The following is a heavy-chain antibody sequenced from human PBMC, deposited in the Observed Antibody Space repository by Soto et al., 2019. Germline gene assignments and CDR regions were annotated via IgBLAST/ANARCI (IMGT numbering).Heavy chain of an antibody. Sequence: EVQLVESGGGLVQPGGSLRLSCAGSGFTFSNYWMHWVRQAPGKGLEWVSRIDHDGPTDYADSVRGRFTISRDNAENTLYLRMISLGPEDRAVYYCVRDSHGDYWGQGTLVTVSS. V-gene: IGHV3-74*01. J-gene: IGHJ4*02. CDR1: GFTFSNYW. CDR2: IDHDGPT. CDR3: VRDSHGDY.